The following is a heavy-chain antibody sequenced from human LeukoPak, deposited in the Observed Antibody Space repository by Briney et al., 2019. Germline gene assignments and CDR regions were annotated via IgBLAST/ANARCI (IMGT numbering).Heavy chain of an antibody. Sequence: PGWSLRLSCAASGFTFSSYCMHWVRQAPGTGLEGVAVIWYDGSNKYYADSVKGRFTISRDNSKNTLYLLMNSLRAEDTAVYYCAKDLLVYSSSLYLQHWGQGNLVTVSS. CDR1: GFTFSSYC. V-gene: IGHV3-33*06. D-gene: IGHD6-6*01. J-gene: IGHJ1*01. CDR3: AKDLLVYSSSLYLQH. CDR2: IWYDGSNK.